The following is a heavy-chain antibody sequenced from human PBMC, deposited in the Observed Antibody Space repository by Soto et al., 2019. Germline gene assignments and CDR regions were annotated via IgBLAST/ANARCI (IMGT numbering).Heavy chain of an antibody. CDR1: GFTVSSYA. Sequence: QVQLVESGGGVVQPGRSLRLSCAASGFTVSSYAMHWVRQAPGKGLEGVAVISYDGSNKYYADSVKGRFTISRDNSKITLYLPMLSLRAADTAVYYCARVREGGWPVISHYLDYWGQGTVVSVSS. V-gene: IGHV3-30-3*01. CDR3: ARVREGGWPVISHYLDY. CDR2: ISYDGSNK. J-gene: IGHJ4*02. D-gene: IGHD6-19*01.